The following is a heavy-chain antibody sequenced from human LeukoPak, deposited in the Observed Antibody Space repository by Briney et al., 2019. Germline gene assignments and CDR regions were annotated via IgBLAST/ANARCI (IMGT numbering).Heavy chain of an antibody. CDR3: ARGPNSNWSGLDF. CDR1: GFSFSGHW. CDR2: ISPTGSTT. Sequence: GGSLRLSCTASGFSFSGHWMHWARQLPGKGLVWVSRISPTGSTTSYADSVKGRFTVSRDNAKNTLYLQVNNLRAEDTAVYYCARGPNSNWSGLDFWGQGPLLTVSS. J-gene: IGHJ4*02. D-gene: IGHD6-6*01. V-gene: IGHV3-74*01.